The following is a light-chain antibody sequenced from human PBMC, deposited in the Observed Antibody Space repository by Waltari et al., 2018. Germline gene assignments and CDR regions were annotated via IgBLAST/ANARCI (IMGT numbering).Light chain of an antibody. CDR2: EVS. CDR3: SSYAGSNFVV. Sequence: QSALAQPPSASGSPGRSATISCTGNSSDVGGYTYVSWYQQHPGKATKLMIYEVSKRPSGVPDRFSGSKSGNTASLTVSGLQAEDEAAYYCSSYAGSNFVVFGGGTKVTVL. CDR1: SSDVGGYTY. J-gene: IGLJ2*01. V-gene: IGLV2-8*01.